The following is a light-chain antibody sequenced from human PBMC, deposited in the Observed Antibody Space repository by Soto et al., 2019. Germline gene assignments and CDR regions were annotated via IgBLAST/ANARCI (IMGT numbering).Light chain of an antibody. CDR1: QSVSSD. CDR3: QQYDNWPCT. CDR2: GAS. V-gene: IGKV3D-15*01. J-gene: IGKJ1*01. Sequence: EIVMTQSPATVSVSPGERATLSCRASQSVSSDLASYQQKPGQAPRLLINGASTRATGIPATFSGSESGTECTLTISILQSEDFAIYYCQQYDNWPCTFDQGTKVEIK.